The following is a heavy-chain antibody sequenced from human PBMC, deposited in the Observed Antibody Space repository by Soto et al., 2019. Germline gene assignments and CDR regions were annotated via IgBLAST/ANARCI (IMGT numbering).Heavy chain of an antibody. CDR2: IIPIFGTA. CDR3: ARGIVVVTALPYGMDV. D-gene: IGHD2-21*02. CDR1: GGTFSSYA. J-gene: IGHJ6*02. V-gene: IGHV1-69*13. Sequence: SVKVSCKASGGTFSSYAISWVQQAPGQGLEWMGGIIPIFGTANYAQKFQGRVTITADESTSTAYMELSSLRSEDTAVYYCARGIVVVTALPYGMDVWGQGTTVTVSS.